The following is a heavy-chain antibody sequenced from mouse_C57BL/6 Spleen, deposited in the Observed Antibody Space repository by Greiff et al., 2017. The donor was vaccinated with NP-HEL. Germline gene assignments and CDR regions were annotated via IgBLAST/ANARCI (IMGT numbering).Heavy chain of an antibody. CDR1: GFTFSDYG. CDR2: ISSGSSTI. V-gene: IGHV5-17*01. CDR3: ARRKYYDYEGGFDY. D-gene: IGHD2-4*01. Sequence: EVMLVESGGGLVKPGGSLKLSCAASGFTFSDYGMHWVRQAPEKGLEWVAYISSGSSTIYYADTVKGRFTISRDNAKNTLFLQMTSLRSEDTAMYYCARRKYYDYEGGFDYWGQGTTLTVSS. J-gene: IGHJ2*01.